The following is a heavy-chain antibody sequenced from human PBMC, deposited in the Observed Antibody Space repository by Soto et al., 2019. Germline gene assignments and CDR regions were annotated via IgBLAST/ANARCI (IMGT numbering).Heavy chain of an antibody. V-gene: IGHV1-46*01. CDR2: INPSGGGT. CDR3: ARSQEVVVVPAAPMDD. Sequence: QVQLVQSGAEVKKPGASVKLSCKTSGYTFSNYYINWVRQAPGQGLQWMGRINPSGGGTIYAQNFQGRVTMTRVTSTSTVYMDLSSLSSEDTAVYYCARSQEVVVVPAAPMDDWGQGTLVTVSS. D-gene: IGHD2-15*01. CDR1: GYTFSNYY. J-gene: IGHJ4*02.